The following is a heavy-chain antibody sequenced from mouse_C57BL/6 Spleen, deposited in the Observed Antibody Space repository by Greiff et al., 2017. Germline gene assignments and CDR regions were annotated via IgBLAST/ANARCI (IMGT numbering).Heavy chain of an antibody. Sequence: DVKLVESGPGLVKPSQSLSLTCSVTGYSITSGYYWNWIRQFPGNKLEWMGYISYDGSNNYNPSLKNRISITRDTSKNQFFLKLNSVTTEDTATYYCASGLLFAYWGQGTLVTVSA. CDR3: ASGLLFAY. V-gene: IGHV3-6*01. CDR1: GYSITSGYY. J-gene: IGHJ3*01. CDR2: ISYDGSN.